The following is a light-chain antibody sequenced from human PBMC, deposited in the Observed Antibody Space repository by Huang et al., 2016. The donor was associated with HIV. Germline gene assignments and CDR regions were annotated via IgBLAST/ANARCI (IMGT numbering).Light chain of an antibody. V-gene: IGKV1-16*01. CDR3: QQYSDYPRT. CDR2: ATS. J-gene: IGKJ2*01. Sequence: DIQMTQSPSSLSASVGDRVTITCRASQDISDYLAWFQQKPGKAPKSLIFATSTLHSGVPSGFSGSGSGTAFTLTINNLQPEDFATYYCQQYSDYPRTFGQGTKLDIK. CDR1: QDISDY.